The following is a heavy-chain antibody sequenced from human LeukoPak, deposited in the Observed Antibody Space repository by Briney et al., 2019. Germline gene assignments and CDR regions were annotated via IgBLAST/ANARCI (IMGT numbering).Heavy chain of an antibody. CDR1: GYSFTSYW. Sequence: GESLKISCHGSGYSFTSYWIGWVRQMPGKGLEWMGIIYPGDSDTRYSPSFQGQVTISADKSISTAYLQWSSLKASDTAMYYCARTDRCSGGSCYPFDPWGQGTLVTVSS. CDR3: ARTDRCSGGSCYPFDP. J-gene: IGHJ5*02. D-gene: IGHD2-15*01. V-gene: IGHV5-51*01. CDR2: IYPGDSDT.